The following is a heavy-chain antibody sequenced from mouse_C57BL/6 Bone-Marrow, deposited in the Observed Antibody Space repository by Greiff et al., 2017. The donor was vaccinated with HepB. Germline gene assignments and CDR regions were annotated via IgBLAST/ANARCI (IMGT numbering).Heavy chain of an antibody. J-gene: IGHJ3*01. V-gene: IGHV1-81*01. D-gene: IGHD2-1*01. Sequence: VQLQQSGAELARPGASVKLSCKASGYTFTSYGISWVKQSTGQGLEWIGEIYPRSGNTYYNEKFKGKATLTADKSSSTAYMELRSLTSEDSAVYFCARGEGNPFAYWGQGTLVTVSA. CDR1: GYTFTSYG. CDR3: ARGEGNPFAY. CDR2: IYPRSGNT.